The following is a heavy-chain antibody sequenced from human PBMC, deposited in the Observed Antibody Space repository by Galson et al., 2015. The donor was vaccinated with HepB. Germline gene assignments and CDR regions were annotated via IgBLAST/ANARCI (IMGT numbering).Heavy chain of an antibody. Sequence: SLRLSCAASGFTFSNAWMSWVRQAPGKGLEWVGRIKSKTDGGTTDYAAPVKGRFTISRDDSKNTLYLQMNSLKTEDTAVYYCTTKNVEMATIIVGPDRDYWGQGTLVTVSS. CDR1: GFTFSNAW. D-gene: IGHD5-24*01. CDR2: IKSKTDGGTT. CDR3: TTKNVEMATIIVGPDRDY. V-gene: IGHV3-15*01. J-gene: IGHJ4*02.